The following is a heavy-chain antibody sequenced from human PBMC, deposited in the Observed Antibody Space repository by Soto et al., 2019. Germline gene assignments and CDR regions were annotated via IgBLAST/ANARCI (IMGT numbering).Heavy chain of an antibody. D-gene: IGHD3-3*01. J-gene: IGHJ4*02. CDR1: GYTLTELS. V-gene: IGHV1-24*01. Sequence: ASVKVSCKVSGYTLTELSMHWVRQAPGKGLEWMGGFDPEDGETIYAQKFQGRVTMTEDTSTDTAYMELSSLRSEDTAVYYCAPAEYDFWSAYEGPFDYWGQGTLVTVSS. CDR3: APAEYDFWSAYEGPFDY. CDR2: FDPEDGET.